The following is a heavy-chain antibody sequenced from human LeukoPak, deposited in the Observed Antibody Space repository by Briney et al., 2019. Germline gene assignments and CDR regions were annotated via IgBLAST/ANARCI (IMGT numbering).Heavy chain of an antibody. CDR1: GFSFSSYW. V-gene: IGHV3-7*01. Sequence: GGSLRLSCAASGFSFSSYWMSWVRQAPGKGLEWVANKKQDGSEKYYVDSIKGRFTISRDNAKNSLYLQMNSMRAEDTAVYFCTRRYCSGGICYLDYWGQGTLVTVSS. D-gene: IGHD2-15*01. J-gene: IGHJ4*02. CDR3: TRRYCSGGICYLDY. CDR2: KKQDGSEK.